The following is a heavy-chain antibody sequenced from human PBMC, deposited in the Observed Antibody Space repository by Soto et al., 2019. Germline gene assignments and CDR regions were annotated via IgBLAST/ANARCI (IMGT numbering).Heavy chain of an antibody. CDR2: ISAYNGNT. J-gene: IGHJ5*02. Sequence: QVQLVQSGAEVKKPGASVKVSCKASGYTFTSYGISWGRQAPGPGLEWMGWISAYNGNTNYAQKLQGRVTMTTDTSTSTADMELRSLRSDDTAVYYCAKESSYNWFDPWGQGTLVTVSS. V-gene: IGHV1-18*01. CDR3: AKESSYNWFDP. CDR1: GYTFTSYG.